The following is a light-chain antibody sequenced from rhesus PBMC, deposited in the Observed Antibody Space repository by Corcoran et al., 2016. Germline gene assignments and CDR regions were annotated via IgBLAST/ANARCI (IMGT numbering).Light chain of an antibody. CDR2: AAS. Sequence: DIQMTQSPSSLSASVGDRVTITCRASQDIRSYLAWYQQKPGKAPNLLLYAASNLRVGVPSRFSGTRSETDFTLTISSLQPEDLATYYCQQHDSYPLTFGGGTKVELK. V-gene: IGKV1-25*01. CDR3: QQHDSYPLT. J-gene: IGKJ4*01. CDR1: QDIRSY.